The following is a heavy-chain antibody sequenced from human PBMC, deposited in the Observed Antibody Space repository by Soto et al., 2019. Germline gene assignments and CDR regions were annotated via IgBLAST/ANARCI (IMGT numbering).Heavy chain of an antibody. V-gene: IGHV4-31*03. CDR2: IYYSGST. CDR1: GGSISSGGYY. J-gene: IGHJ5*02. Sequence: QVQLQESGPGLVKPSQTLSLTCTVSGGSISSGGYYWSWIRQHPGKGLEWIGYIYYSGSTYYNPSLKSRVTISVDTSKNQFSLKLSSVTAADTAVYYCARTGYNWNYGTNWFDPWGQGTLVTVSS. CDR3: ARTGYNWNYGTNWFDP. D-gene: IGHD1-7*01.